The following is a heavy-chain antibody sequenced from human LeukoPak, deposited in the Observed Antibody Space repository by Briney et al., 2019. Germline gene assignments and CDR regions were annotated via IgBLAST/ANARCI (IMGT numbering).Heavy chain of an antibody. CDR2: IYPGDSDT. CDR1: GYSFTSYW. CDR3: ARQSYYGSGSYYNDY. J-gene: IGHJ4*02. Sequence: GESLKISCKGSGYSFTSYWIGWVRQMPGKGLEWMGIIYPGDSDTRYSPSFQGQVTISAGKSISTAYLQWSSLRASDTAMYYCARQSYYGSGSYYNDYWGQGTLVTVSS. V-gene: IGHV5-51*01. D-gene: IGHD3-10*01.